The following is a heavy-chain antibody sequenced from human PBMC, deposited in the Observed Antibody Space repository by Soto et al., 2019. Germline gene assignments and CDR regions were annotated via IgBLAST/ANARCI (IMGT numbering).Heavy chain of an antibody. CDR1: GFTFSSYG. D-gene: IGHD3-9*01. CDR2: IWYDGSNK. J-gene: IGHJ4*02. Sequence: GGSLRLSCAASGFTFSSYGMHWVRQAPGKGLEWVAVIWYDGSNKYYADSVKGRFTISRDNSKNTLYLQMNSLRAEDTAVYYCARDAYYDILTGPPQIDYWGQGTLVTVSS. V-gene: IGHV3-33*01. CDR3: ARDAYYDILTGPPQIDY.